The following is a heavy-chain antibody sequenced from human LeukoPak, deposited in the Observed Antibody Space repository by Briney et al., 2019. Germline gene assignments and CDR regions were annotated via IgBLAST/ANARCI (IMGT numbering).Heavy chain of an antibody. CDR1: GGSFSAYY. D-gene: IGHD2/OR15-2a*01. V-gene: IGHV4-34*01. Sequence: SETLSLTCAIYGGSFSAYYWNWIRQPPGRGLEWIGEINHSGSTNYNPSLKSRVTISVDTSKNQFSLKLSSVTAADTAVYYCARLLGGYWGQGTLVTVSS. CDR2: INHSGST. J-gene: IGHJ4*02. CDR3: ARLLGGY.